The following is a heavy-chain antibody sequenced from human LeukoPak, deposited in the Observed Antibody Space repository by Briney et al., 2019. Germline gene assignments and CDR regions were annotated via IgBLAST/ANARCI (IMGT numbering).Heavy chain of an antibody. J-gene: IGHJ5*02. Sequence: ASVKVSCKASGYTFTGYYMHWVRQAPGQGLEWMGWINPNSGGTNYAQKFQGRVTMTRDTSISTAYMELSRLRSDDTAVYYCARDFDYGDYVRGINWFDPWGQGTLVTVSS. CDR3: ARDFDYGDYVRGINWFDP. CDR2: INPNSGGT. D-gene: IGHD4-17*01. V-gene: IGHV1-2*02. CDR1: GYTFTGYY.